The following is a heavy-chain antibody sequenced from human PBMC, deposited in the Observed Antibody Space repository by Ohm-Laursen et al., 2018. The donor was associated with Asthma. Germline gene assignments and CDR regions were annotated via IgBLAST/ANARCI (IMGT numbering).Heavy chain of an antibody. CDR2: SVPIIGSA. D-gene: IGHD2-21*02. V-gene: IGHV1-69*01. J-gene: IGHJ5*02. CDR3: AREGCGGDCYSGSWFDP. Sequence: SSVKVSCKPSGGTFSTDVFSWVRQAPGQGLEWMGVSVPIIGSANYAQRFQGRLTISADESTSTAYMELSSLRSEDTAVYYCAREGCGGDCYSGSWFDPWGQGTLVTVSS. CDR1: GGTFSTDV.